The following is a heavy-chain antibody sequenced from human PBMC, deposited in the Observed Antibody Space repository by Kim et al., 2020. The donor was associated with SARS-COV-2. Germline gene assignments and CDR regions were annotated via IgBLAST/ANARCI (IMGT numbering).Heavy chain of an antibody. J-gene: IGHJ4*02. CDR1: GFSFSTYG. CDR2: ISGDGTRT. Sequence: GGSLRLSCAASGFSFSTYGMNWVRQPPGKGLEWVALISGDGTRTYYADSVKGRFTISRDNSGNMLSLQMSTLGPEDTAVYYCAKRVDASGWYGLDYWGQGTLVTVSS. V-gene: IGHV3-30*18. CDR3: AKRVDASGWYGLDY. D-gene: IGHD6-19*01.